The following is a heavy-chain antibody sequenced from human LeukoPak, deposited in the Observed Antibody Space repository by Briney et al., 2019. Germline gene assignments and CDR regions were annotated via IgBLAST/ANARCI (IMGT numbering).Heavy chain of an antibody. CDR3: ARIGLLRFLEWLSPRAFDI. CDR2: IYTSGST. D-gene: IGHD3-3*01. Sequence: SETLSLTCTVSGGSISSYYWSWIRQPAGKGLEWIGRIYTSGSTNYNPSLKSRVTMSVDTSKNQFSLKLTSVTAADTAVYYCARIGLLRFLEWLSPRAFDIWGQGTMVTVSS. V-gene: IGHV4-4*07. J-gene: IGHJ3*02. CDR1: GGSISSYY.